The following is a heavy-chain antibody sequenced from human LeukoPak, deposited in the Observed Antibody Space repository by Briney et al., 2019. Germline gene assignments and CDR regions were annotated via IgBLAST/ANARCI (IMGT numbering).Heavy chain of an antibody. V-gene: IGHV3-21*01. Sequence: GGSLRLSCAASGFTFSTHAMSWVRQAPGKGLEWVSSISSSSSYIYYADSVKGRFTISRDNAKNSLYLQMNGLRAEDTAVYYCASLTTVTTNFQHWGQGTLVTVSS. CDR3: ASLTTVTTNFQH. J-gene: IGHJ1*01. D-gene: IGHD4-17*01. CDR2: ISSSSSYI. CDR1: GFTFSTHA.